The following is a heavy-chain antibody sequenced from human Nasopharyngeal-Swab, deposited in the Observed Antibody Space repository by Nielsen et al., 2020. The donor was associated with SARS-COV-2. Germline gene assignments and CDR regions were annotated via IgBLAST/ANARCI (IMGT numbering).Heavy chain of an antibody. CDR3: ARDSNGMDV. CDR2: ISSSSSYI. V-gene: IGHV3-21*01. D-gene: IGHD2/OR15-2a*01. Sequence: WIRQPPGKGLEWVPSISSSSSYIYYADSVKGRFTISRDNAKNSLYLQMNSLRAEDTAVYYCARDSNGMDVWGQGTTVTVSS. J-gene: IGHJ6*02.